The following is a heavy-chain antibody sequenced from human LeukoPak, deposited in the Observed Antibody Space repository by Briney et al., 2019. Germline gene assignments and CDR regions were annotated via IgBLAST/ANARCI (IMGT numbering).Heavy chain of an antibody. Sequence: ASVKVSCKDSGYTLTSYGISWVRQAPGHGLEWLGWISANNGNTNYAQKLQGRVNMTTDTSTNTAYMELRSLRSDDTAVYYCARDRCSTTSCYFDYWGQGTLVTVSS. J-gene: IGHJ4*02. V-gene: IGHV1-18*01. CDR3: ARDRCSTTSCYFDY. D-gene: IGHD2-2*01. CDR1: GYTLTSYG. CDR2: ISANNGNT.